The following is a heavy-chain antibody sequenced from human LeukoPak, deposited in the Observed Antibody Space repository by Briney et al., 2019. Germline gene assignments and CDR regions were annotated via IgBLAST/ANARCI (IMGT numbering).Heavy chain of an antibody. Sequence: PSETLSLTCTVSGGSISMYYSSWIRQPPGRRLAWIGYMYYSGHTNYNPSLKSRVTISVDTSKNQFSLRLSSVTAADTAVYYCVRHGGLAGTGYFDNWGQGTLVTVSS. CDR2: MYYSGHT. V-gene: IGHV4-59*08. CDR1: GGSISMYY. CDR3: VRHGGLAGTGYFDN. D-gene: IGHD6-19*01. J-gene: IGHJ4*02.